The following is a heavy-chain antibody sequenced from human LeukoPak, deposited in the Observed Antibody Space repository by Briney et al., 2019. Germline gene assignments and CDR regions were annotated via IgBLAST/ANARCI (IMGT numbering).Heavy chain of an antibody. J-gene: IGHJ4*02. CDR2: INHSGST. D-gene: IGHD3-3*01. CDR1: GGSFSGYY. CDR3: ARGGLRFLEWLFGYFDY. Sequence: TSETLSLTCAVYGGSFSGYYWSWIRQLPGKGLEWIGEINHSGSTNYNPSLKSRVTISVDTSKNQFSLKLSSVTAADTAVYYCARGGLRFLEWLFGYFDYWGQGTLVTVSS. V-gene: IGHV4-34*01.